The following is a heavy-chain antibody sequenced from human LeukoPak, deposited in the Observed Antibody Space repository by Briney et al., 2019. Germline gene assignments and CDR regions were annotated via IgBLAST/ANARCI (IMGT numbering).Heavy chain of an antibody. V-gene: IGHV3-30-3*01. CDR2: ISYDGSNK. Sequence: PGGSLRLSCAASGFTFSSYAMHWVRQAPGKGLEWVAVISYDGSNKYYADSVKGRFTISRDNSENTLYLQMNSLRAEDTAVYYCASMVRGVIIRGFFDYWGQGTLVTVSS. CDR1: GFTFSSYA. D-gene: IGHD3-10*01. J-gene: IGHJ4*02. CDR3: ASMVRGVIIRGFFDY.